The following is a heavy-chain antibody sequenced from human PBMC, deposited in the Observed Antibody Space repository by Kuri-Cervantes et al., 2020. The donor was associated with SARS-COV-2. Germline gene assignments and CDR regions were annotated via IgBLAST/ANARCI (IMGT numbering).Heavy chain of an antibody. Sequence: GESLKISCAASGFTFSSYAMHWVRQAPGKGLEWVAVISYDGSKKYYADSVKGRFTISRDNSKNTLYLQMNSLKTEDTAVYYCTTEQWLAPDAFDIWGQGTMVTVSS. J-gene: IGHJ3*02. CDR3: TTEQWLAPDAFDI. D-gene: IGHD6-19*01. V-gene: IGHV3-30*07. CDR1: GFTFSSYA. CDR2: ISYDGSKK.